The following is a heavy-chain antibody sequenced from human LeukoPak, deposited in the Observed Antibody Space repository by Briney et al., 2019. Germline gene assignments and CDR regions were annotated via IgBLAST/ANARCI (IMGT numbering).Heavy chain of an antibody. Sequence: GGSLRLSCAASGFTFSSYGMHWVRQAPGKGLEWVAFIRYDGSNKYYADSVKGRFTISRDNSKNTLYLQMGSLRAEDMAVYYCARTSYGDYDYYMDVWGKGTTVTVSS. J-gene: IGHJ6*03. CDR1: GFTFSSYG. D-gene: IGHD4-17*01. CDR2: IRYDGSNK. CDR3: ARTSYGDYDYYMDV. V-gene: IGHV3-30*02.